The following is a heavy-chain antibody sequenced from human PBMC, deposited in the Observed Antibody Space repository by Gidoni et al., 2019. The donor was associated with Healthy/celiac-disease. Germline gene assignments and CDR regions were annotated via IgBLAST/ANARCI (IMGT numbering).Heavy chain of an antibody. CDR1: GGSISSSSYY. Sequence: QLQLQESGPGLVQPSETLSLTCTVSGGSISSSSYYLGWIRQPPGKGLEWMGSIYYSGSTYYNPSLKSRVTISVDTSKNQFSLKLSSVTAADTAVYYCARGESGYYFDYWGQGTLVTVSS. V-gene: IGHV4-39*01. J-gene: IGHJ4*02. CDR3: ARGESGYYFDY. CDR2: IYYSGST. D-gene: IGHD1-26*01.